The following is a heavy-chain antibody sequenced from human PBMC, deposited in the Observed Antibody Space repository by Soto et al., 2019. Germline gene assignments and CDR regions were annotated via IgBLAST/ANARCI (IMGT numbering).Heavy chain of an antibody. J-gene: IGHJ4*02. V-gene: IGHV1-18*01. CDR3: ARLRYRSSWYSDY. CDR1: GDTFISYG. CDR2: ISAYNGHT. D-gene: IGHD6-13*01. Sequence: QVKLVQSGAEVKKPGTSVQVSCKTSGDTFISYGISWVRQALGQGLEWMGWISAYNGHTNYAQTLQGRVTMTTDTSTSTVYMELRSLRSDDAGVYYCARLRYRSSWYSDYWGQGTLVTVSS.